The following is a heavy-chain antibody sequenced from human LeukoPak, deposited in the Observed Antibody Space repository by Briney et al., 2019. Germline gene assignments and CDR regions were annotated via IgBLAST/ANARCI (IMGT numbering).Heavy chain of an antibody. CDR3: ARDLARGAFDI. J-gene: IGHJ3*02. V-gene: IGHV4-59*01. Sequence: SETLSLTCTVSGGSISSYYWSWIRQPPGKGLEWIGYIYYSGSTNYNPSLKSRVTISVDTSKNQFALKLSSVTAADTAVYYCARDLARGAFDIWGQGTMVTVSS. CDR1: GGSISSYY. CDR2: IYYSGST.